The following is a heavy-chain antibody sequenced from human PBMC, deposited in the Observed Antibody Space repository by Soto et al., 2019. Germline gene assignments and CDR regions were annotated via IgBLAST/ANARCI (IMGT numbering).Heavy chain of an antibody. V-gene: IGHV3-43*01. Sequence: ESGGVVVQPGGSLRLSCAASGFTFDDYTMHWVRQAPGKGLEWVSLISWDGGSTYYADSVKGRFTISRDNSKNSLYLQMNSLRTEDTALYYCAKDYSGYDMYYFDYWGQGTLVTVSS. CDR1: GFTFDDYT. J-gene: IGHJ4*02. CDR2: ISWDGGST. D-gene: IGHD5-12*01. CDR3: AKDYSGYDMYYFDY.